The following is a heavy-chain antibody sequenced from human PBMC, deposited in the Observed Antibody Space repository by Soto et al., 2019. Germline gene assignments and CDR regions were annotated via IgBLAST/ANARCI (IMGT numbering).Heavy chain of an antibody. CDR2: IFFSGNT. Sequence: PSPTISVPCTVSGGTSVTGGRYRTWIRKHPGKGLEWVGRIFFSGNTHYNPALMSRLTFSLDTAKNQFSLKLTSVTAADTAIYCCARDNFGRMLDFSGPGTLVSVPS. J-gene: IGHJ4*02. D-gene: IGHD2-8*01. CDR1: GGTSVTGGRY. CDR3: ARDNFGRMLDF. V-gene: IGHV4-31*03.